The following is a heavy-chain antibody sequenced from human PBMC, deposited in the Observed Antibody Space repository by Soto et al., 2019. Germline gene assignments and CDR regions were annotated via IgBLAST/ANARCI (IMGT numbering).Heavy chain of an antibody. D-gene: IGHD1-7*01. V-gene: IGHV4-34*01. J-gene: IGHJ4*02. CDR2: INQSGST. CDR3: ARGGLELGNFHFDY. Sequence: VSLTCAVYGGSFSGHYWSWIRQTPGKGLEWIGEINQSGSTNYNPSLKSRVTISIDTSKNQFSLKLSSVTAADTAVYYCARGGLELGNFHFDYWGQGTLLTVSS. CDR1: GGSFSGHY.